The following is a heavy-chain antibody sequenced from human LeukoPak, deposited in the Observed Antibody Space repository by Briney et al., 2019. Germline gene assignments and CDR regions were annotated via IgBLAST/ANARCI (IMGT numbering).Heavy chain of an antibody. CDR2: IYYTET. J-gene: IGHJ4*02. D-gene: IGHD6-13*01. V-gene: IGHV4-59*02. Sequence: SETLSLTCTVSGGSVSDYYWSWIRQSPGKGLGWIGYIYYTETSYNPSLKSRVTISADTSKNQFSLKLSSVTAADTAVYYCARSLNGWSKYSSIRFFDYWGQGTLVTVSS. CDR1: GGSVSDYY. CDR3: ARSLNGWSKYSSIRFFDY.